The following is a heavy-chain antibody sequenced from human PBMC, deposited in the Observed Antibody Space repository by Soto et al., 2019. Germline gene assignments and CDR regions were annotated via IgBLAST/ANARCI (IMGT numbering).Heavy chain of an antibody. CDR3: TELTGTTMPLDS. Sequence: GGSLRLSCAASGFTFSNAWMNWVRQAPGKGLEWVGRIKTKSDGATTDYAAPVKGRFTISRDDSRNTLYLQMNSLKAEDTAVYYSTELTGTTMPLDSWGQGTLV. CDR2: IKTKSDGATT. V-gene: IGHV3-15*01. D-gene: IGHD1-7*01. J-gene: IGHJ4*02. CDR1: GFTFSNAW.